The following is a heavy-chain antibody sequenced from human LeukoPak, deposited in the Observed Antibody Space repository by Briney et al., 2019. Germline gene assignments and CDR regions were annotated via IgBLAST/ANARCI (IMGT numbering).Heavy chain of an antibody. CDR1: GFTFSSYA. Sequence: GGSLRLSCAASGFTFSSYARSWVRQAPGKGLEWVSVINDSGGSTYYADSVKGRFTISRDKSKNTLYLQMNSLRAEDTAVYYCAKDGSSGYYYFDYWGQGTLVTVSS. V-gene: IGHV3-23*01. J-gene: IGHJ4*02. CDR3: AKDGSSGYYYFDY. CDR2: INDSGGST. D-gene: IGHD3-22*01.